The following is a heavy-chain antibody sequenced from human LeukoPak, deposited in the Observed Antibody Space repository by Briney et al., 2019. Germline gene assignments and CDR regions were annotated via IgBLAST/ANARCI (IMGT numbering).Heavy chain of an antibody. Sequence: SETLSLTCAVSGGSLSSHYWSWSREPLGKGLELIGHIHDTGSTFNPSLRGRVTISLDTSYNQFSLKLTSMTAADTAVYYCARFSSGCSTSSCYLTYWGQGTLVTVS. CDR3: ARFSSGCSTSSCYLTY. J-gene: IGHJ4*02. V-gene: IGHV4-59*11. D-gene: IGHD2-2*01. CDR1: GGSLSSHY. CDR2: IHDTGST.